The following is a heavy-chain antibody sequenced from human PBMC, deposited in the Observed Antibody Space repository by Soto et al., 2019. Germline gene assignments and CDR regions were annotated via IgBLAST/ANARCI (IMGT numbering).Heavy chain of an antibody. CDR3: VRQKTVAGTDDAFDM. V-gene: IGHV4-59*08. D-gene: IGHD6-19*01. CDR2: IYYSGST. CDR1: GGSISGYY. Sequence: QVQLQESGPGLVRPSETLSLTCTVSGGSISGYYWSWIRKPPGKGLEWTGYIYYSGSTNYNPSLKNRVTISVDTSKNQFSLKLSSVIAGDTAMYYCVRQKTVAGTDDAFDMWGQGTMVTVCS. J-gene: IGHJ3*02.